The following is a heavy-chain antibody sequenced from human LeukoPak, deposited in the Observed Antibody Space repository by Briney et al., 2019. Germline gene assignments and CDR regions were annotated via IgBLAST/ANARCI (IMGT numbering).Heavy chain of an antibody. V-gene: IGHV4-39*01. CDR2: IYYSGGRST. Sequence: SETLSLTCTVSGDSISSSSYYWGWIRQPPGKGLEWIGSIYYSGGRSTYYNPSLKSRVTISVDTSKNQFSLKLSSVAAADTAVYYCARHVGFYYYMDVWGKGTTVTVSS. CDR3: ARHVGFYYYMDV. J-gene: IGHJ6*03. CDR1: GDSISSSSYY. D-gene: IGHD2-15*01.